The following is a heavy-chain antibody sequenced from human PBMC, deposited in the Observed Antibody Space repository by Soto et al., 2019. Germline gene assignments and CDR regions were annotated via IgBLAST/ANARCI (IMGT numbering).Heavy chain of an antibody. CDR2: IYHSGST. J-gene: IGHJ6*02. CDR1: GGSISSSNW. V-gene: IGHV4-4*02. D-gene: IGHD3-9*01. CDR3: ARMRRYTISEAGYGMDV. Sequence: SETLSLTCAVSGGSISSSNWWSWVRQPPGKGLEWIGEIYHSGSTNYNPSLKSRVTISVDKSKNQFSLKLSSVTAADTAVYYCARMRRYTISEAGYGMDVWGQGTTVTVSS.